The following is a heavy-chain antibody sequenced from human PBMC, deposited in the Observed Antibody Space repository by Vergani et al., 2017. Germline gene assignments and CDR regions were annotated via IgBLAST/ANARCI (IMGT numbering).Heavy chain of an antibody. CDR2: ISGSGGST. V-gene: IGHV3-23*01. Sequence: EVQLLESGGGLVQPGGSLRLSCAASGFTFSSYAMSWVRQAPGKGLEWVSAISGSGGSTYYADSVKGRFTSSRDNSKNTLYLQMNSLRAEDTAVYYCAKDWSEYSSSSYFDYWGQGTLVTFSS. CDR3: AKDWSEYSSSSYFDY. J-gene: IGHJ4*02. D-gene: IGHD6-6*01. CDR1: GFTFSSYA.